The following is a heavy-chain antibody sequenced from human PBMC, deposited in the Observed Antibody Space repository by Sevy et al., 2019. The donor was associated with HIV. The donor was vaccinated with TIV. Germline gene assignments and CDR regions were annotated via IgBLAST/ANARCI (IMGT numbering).Heavy chain of an antibody. D-gene: IGHD3-10*01. CDR3: ARHAAYYYGSGSYYKSGAFDI. CDR1: GYSFTSYW. CDR2: IYPGDSDT. Sequence: GESLKISCKGSGYSFTSYWIGWVRQMPGKGLEWMGIIYPGDSDTRYSPSFQGQVTISADKSISTAYLQWSSLKASDTDIYYCARHAAYYYGSGSYYKSGAFDIWGQGTMVTVSS. J-gene: IGHJ3*02. V-gene: IGHV5-51*01.